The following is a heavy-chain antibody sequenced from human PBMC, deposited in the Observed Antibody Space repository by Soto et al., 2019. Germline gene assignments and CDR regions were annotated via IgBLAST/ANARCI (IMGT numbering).Heavy chain of an antibody. CDR3: ATEDNAIYYDFWGGYYRGHGWFDP. CDR1: GFTFSSYA. CDR2: ISGSGGST. J-gene: IGHJ5*02. Sequence: EVQLLESGGGLVQPGGSLRLSCAASGFTFSSYAMSWVRQAPGKGLEWVSAISGSGGSTYYADSVKGRFTISRDSSTTTVYRQMNSLRAGDTAIYYCATEDNAIYYDFWGGYYRGHGWFDPWGQGTLVTVS. V-gene: IGHV3-23*01. D-gene: IGHD3-3*01.